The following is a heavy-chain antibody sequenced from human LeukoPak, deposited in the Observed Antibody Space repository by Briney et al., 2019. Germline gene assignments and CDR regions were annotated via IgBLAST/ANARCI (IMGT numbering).Heavy chain of an antibody. V-gene: IGHV1-46*01. J-gene: IGHJ4*02. CDR2: INPNGGST. Sequence: GASVKVSCKASGYTFTSYYMHWVRQAPGQGLEWMGIINPNGGSTSYAQKFQGRVTMTRDTSTSTVYMELSSLRSEETAVYYCARGVGATHHFDYLGQGTLVTVSS. CDR3: ARGVGATHHFDY. D-gene: IGHD1-26*01. CDR1: GYTFTSYY.